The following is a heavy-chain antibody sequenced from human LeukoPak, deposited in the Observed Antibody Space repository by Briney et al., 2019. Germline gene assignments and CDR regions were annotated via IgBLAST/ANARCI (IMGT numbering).Heavy chain of an antibody. CDR1: GFTFSTYS. V-gene: IGHV3-21*01. CDR3: AGTAAASGMDV. D-gene: IGHD6-13*01. J-gene: IGHJ6*02. Sequence: GGSLRLSCAASGFTFSTYSMNWVRQAPGKGLEWVSSISSSSSYIYYADSVKGRFTISRDNAKNSLYLQMNSLRAEDTAVYYCAGTAAASGMDVWGQGTTATVSS. CDR2: ISSSSSYI.